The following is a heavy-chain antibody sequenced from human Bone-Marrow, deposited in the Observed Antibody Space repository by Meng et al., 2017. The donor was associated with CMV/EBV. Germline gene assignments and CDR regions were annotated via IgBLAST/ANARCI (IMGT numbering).Heavy chain of an antibody. CDR2: ISYDGSNK. Sequence: GGSLRLSCAASGFTFSSYAMHWVRQAPGKGLEWVAVISYDGSNKYYADSVKGRFTISRDNSKNTLYLQMNSLRAEDTAVYYCAREYQLLPFDYWGQGTRVTGSS. J-gene: IGHJ4*02. V-gene: IGHV3-30*04. CDR1: GFTFSSYA. CDR3: AREYQLLPFDY. D-gene: IGHD2-2*01.